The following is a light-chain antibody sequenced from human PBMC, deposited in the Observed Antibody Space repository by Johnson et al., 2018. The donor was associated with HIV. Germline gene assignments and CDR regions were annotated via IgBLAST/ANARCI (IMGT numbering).Light chain of an antibody. V-gene: IGLV1-51*01. CDR3: GTWDSSLSAPV. J-gene: IGLJ1*01. Sequence: QPALTQPPSVSAAPGQKVTISCSGSSSNIGNNYVSWYQQLPGTAPKLLIYDNNKRPSGIPDRFSGSKSGTSATLGITGLQTGDEADYYCGTWDSSLSAPVFGTGTKVTVL. CDR2: DNN. CDR1: SSNIGNNY.